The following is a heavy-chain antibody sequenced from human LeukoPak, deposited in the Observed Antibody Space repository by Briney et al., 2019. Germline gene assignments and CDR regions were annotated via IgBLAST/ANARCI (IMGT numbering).Heavy chain of an antibody. J-gene: IGHJ4*02. D-gene: IGHD4-17*01. CDR2: IKQDGSEK. Sequence: GGSLRLSCAASGFTFSSYSMNWVRQAPGKGLEWVANIKQDGSEKYYVDSVKGRFTISRDNVKNSLYLQMNSLRAEDTAVYYCARDDYGKYWGQGTLVTVSS. CDR1: GFTFSSYS. CDR3: ARDDYGKY. V-gene: IGHV3-7*01.